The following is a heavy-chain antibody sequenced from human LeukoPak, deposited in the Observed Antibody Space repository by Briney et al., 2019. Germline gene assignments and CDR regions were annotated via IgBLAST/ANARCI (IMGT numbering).Heavy chain of an antibody. J-gene: IGHJ4*02. Sequence: GASVKVSCKASGYTFTSYGISWVRQAPGQGLEWMGWISGYNGHTNYAQKLQGRVTMTTGTSATTAYMELRSLRSDDTAVYYCARPVTGTYAPLEYWGQGTLVTVSS. CDR3: ARPVTGTYAPLEY. CDR2: ISGYNGHT. CDR1: GYTFTSYG. D-gene: IGHD1-1*01. V-gene: IGHV1-18*01.